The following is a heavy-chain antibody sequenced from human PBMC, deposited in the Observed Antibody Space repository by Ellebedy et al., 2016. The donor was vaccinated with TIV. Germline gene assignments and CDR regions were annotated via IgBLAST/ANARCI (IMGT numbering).Heavy chain of an antibody. Sequence: GESLKISCAASGFTVSSNYMSWVRQAPGKGLEWVSVIYSGGSTYYADSVKGRFTISRDNSKNTLYLQMNSLIAEDTAVYYCARASGSYYFAWFDPWGQGTLVTVSS. J-gene: IGHJ5*02. CDR2: IYSGGST. CDR1: GFTVSSNY. D-gene: IGHD1-26*01. CDR3: ARASGSYYFAWFDP. V-gene: IGHV3-66*01.